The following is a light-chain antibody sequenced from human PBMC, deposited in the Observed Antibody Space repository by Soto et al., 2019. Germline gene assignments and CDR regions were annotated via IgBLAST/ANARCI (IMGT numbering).Light chain of an antibody. CDR3: QHYGSSLFT. CDR2: GAS. J-gene: IGKJ3*01. V-gene: IGKV3-20*01. CDR1: QRVSSNS. Sequence: EIVLTQSPGTLSLSPGERATLSCWASQRVSSNSLAWYQQKPGQAPRLLIYGASTRATGIPDRFSGGGSGTDFTLTISRLEPEDFAVYYCQHYGSSLFTFGPGTKVDIK.